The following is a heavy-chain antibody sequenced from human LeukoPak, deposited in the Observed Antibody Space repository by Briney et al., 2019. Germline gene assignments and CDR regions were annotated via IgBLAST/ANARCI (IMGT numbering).Heavy chain of an antibody. CDR2: INPDSGGT. V-gene: IGHV1-2*02. J-gene: IGHJ4*02. CDR1: GYTFTDYY. CDR3: ARREGSSIDY. D-gene: IGHD6-13*01. Sequence: ASVKVSCKASGYTFTDYYMHWVRQAPGQGLEWMVWINPDSGGTNYAQKFQGRVTMTIDTSITTAYLDLTRLTSDDTAVYYCARREGSSIDYWGQATLVSVSS.